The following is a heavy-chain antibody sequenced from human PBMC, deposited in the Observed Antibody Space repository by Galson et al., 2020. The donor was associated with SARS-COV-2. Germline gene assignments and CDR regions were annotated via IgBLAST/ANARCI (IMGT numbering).Heavy chain of an antibody. Sequence: GESLKISCAASGFTFSLHPMHWVRQAPGKGLEWVAVISFDGKNEYYADSVKGRFTISRDNPKNTLYLQMNSLRAEDTALYYCARDMLGEKLEPDYWGRGTQVTVSS. V-gene: IGHV3-30*04. CDR1: GFTFSLHP. CDR3: ARDMLGEKLEPDY. J-gene: IGHJ4*02. CDR2: ISFDGKNE. D-gene: IGHD3-10*02.